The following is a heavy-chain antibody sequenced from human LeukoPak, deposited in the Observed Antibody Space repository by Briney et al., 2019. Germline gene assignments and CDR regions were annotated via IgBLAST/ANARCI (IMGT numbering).Heavy chain of an antibody. CDR1: GFTFSSYS. V-gene: IGHV3-23*01. D-gene: IGHD2-15*01. CDR3: ARGGYTTWFDP. J-gene: IGHJ5*02. Sequence: QTGGSLRLSCAASGFTFSSYSMTWVRQAPGKGLEWVSTIRSNGGDTFYTDSVKGRFTISRDNSKNTLYLEMNILRAEDTAVYYCARGGYTTWFDPWGQGTLVTVSS. CDR2: IRSNGGDT.